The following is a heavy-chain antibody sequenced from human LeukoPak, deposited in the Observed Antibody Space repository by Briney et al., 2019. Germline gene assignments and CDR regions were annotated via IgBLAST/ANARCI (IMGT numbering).Heavy chain of an antibody. D-gene: IGHD3-10*01. CDR3: ARERVEGSGSYTPTRNYYYYMDV. CDR2: INPNSGGT. Sequence: ASVKVSCKASGYTFTGYYIHWVRQAPGQGLEWMGWINPNSGGTNSAQKFQGRVTMTRDTSISTAYMELSRLRSDDTAVYYCARERVEGSGSYTPTRNYYYYMDVWGKGTTVTISS. J-gene: IGHJ6*03. V-gene: IGHV1-2*02. CDR1: GYTFTGYY.